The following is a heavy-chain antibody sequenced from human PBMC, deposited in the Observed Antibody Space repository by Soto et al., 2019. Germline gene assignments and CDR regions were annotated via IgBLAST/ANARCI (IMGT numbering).Heavy chain of an antibody. J-gene: IGHJ6*02. V-gene: IGHV3-7*03. CDR3: ARDFYGPDD. CDR2: ISGDGSAK. Sequence: GGSLRLSCAASGFTFRTYYMSWARQAPGKGLEWVADISGDGSAKHYVDSVKGRFTISRDNAKNSVDLQMTSLRAEDTAVYYCARDFYGPDDWGQGTTVTVSS. CDR1: GFTFRTYY.